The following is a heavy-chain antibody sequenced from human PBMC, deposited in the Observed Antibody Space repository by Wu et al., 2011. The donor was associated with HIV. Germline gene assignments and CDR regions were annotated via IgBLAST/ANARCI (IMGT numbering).Heavy chain of an antibody. J-gene: IGHJ4*02. CDR3: ARDLGGADFDY. D-gene: IGHD1-26*01. Sequence: QVQLVQSGAEVKKPGASVKVSCKASGYTFNSYGFSWVRQAPGQGLEWMGWISAYNGNTNYAQKFQGRVTMTIDRSTSTAYMELRSLRSDDTAVYFCARDLGGADFDYWGQGTLVTVSS. CDR1: GYTFNSYG. CDR2: ISAYNGNT. V-gene: IGHV1-18*01.